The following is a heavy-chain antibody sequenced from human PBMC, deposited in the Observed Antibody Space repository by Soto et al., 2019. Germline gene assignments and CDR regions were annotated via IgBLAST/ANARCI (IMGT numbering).Heavy chain of an antibody. V-gene: IGHV3-30-3*01. CDR2: ISYDGSNK. CDR3: ARGPAADYYYYGMDV. J-gene: IGHJ6*02. Sequence: GGSLRLSCAASGFPFSSYAMHWVRQAPGKGLEWVAVISYDGSNKYYADSVKGRFTISRDNSKNTLYLQMNSLRAEDTAVYYCARGPAADYYYYGMDVWGQGTTVTVSS. D-gene: IGHD2-2*01. CDR1: GFPFSSYA.